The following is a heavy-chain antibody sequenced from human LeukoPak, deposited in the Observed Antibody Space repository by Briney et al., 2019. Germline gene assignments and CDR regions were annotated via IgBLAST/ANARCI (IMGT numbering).Heavy chain of an antibody. CDR3: ARGRAVAGTKRGYYYYYYGMDV. V-gene: IGHV4-61*01. Sequence: SETLSLTCTVSGGSVSSGSYYWSWIRQPPGKGLEWIGYIYYSGSTNYNPSLKSRVTISVDTSKNQFSLKLSSVTAADTAVYYCARGRAVAGTKRGYYYYYYGMDVWGQGTTVTVSS. CDR1: GGSVSSGSYY. D-gene: IGHD6-19*01. CDR2: IYYSGST. J-gene: IGHJ6*02.